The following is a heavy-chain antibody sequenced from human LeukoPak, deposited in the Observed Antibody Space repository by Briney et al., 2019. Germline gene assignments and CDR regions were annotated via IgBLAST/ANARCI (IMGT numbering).Heavy chain of an antibody. V-gene: IGHV3-7*01. CDR2: IKQDGSEK. CDR3: AREKRWLHSRGDAFDI. Sequence: GGSLRLSCAASGFTFSSYAMSWVRQAPGKGLEWVANIKQDGSEKYYVDSVKGRFTISRDNAKNSLYLQMNSLRAEDTAVYYCAREKRWLHSRGDAFDIWGQGTMVTVSS. D-gene: IGHD5-12*01. J-gene: IGHJ3*02. CDR1: GFTFSSYA.